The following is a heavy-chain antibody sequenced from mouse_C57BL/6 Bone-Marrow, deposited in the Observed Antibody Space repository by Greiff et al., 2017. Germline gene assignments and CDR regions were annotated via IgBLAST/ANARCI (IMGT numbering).Heavy chain of an antibody. CDR2: ISDGGSYT. J-gene: IGHJ4*01. Sequence: EVKVVESGGGLVKPGGSLKLSCAASGFTFSSYAMSWVRQTPEKRLEWVATISDGGSYTYYPDNVKGRFTISRDNAKNNLYLQMSHLKSEDTAMYYCARGSTTPEDYWGQGTSVTVSS. CDR1: GFTFSSYA. CDR3: ARGSTTPEDY. D-gene: IGHD1-1*01. V-gene: IGHV5-4*03.